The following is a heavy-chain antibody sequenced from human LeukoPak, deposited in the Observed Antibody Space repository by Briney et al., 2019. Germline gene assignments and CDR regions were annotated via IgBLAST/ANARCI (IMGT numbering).Heavy chain of an antibody. J-gene: IGHJ6*02. CDR3: AKDINGITIGYGMDV. V-gene: IGHV3-9*01. CDR2: ISWNSGSI. Sequence: GRSLRLSCAASGFTFDDYAMHSVRQAPGKGLEWVSGISWNSGSIGYADSVKGRFTISRDNAKNSLYLQMNSLRAEDTALYYCAKDINGITIGYGMDVWGQGTTVTVSS. CDR1: GFTFDDYA. D-gene: IGHD3-9*01.